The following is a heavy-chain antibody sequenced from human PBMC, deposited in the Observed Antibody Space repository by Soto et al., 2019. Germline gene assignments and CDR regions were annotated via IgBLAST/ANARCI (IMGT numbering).Heavy chain of an antibody. V-gene: IGHV1-3*01. Sequence: ASVKVSCKASGYTFTSYAMHWVRQAPGQRLEWMGWINAGNGNTKYSQKFQGRVTITRDTSASTAYMELSSLRSEDTAVYYCAGAGFQYSSGSHGVDYWGQGTLVTVSS. D-gene: IGHD6-19*01. CDR2: INAGNGNT. CDR3: AGAGFQYSSGSHGVDY. CDR1: GYTFTSYA. J-gene: IGHJ4*02.